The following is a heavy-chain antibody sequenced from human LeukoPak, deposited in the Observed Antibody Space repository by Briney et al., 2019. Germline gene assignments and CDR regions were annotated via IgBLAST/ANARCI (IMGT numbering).Heavy chain of an antibody. CDR1: GFTFSSYE. V-gene: IGHV3-48*03. CDR2: ISSSGSTI. J-gene: IGHJ4*02. D-gene: IGHD4-17*01. Sequence: PGGSLRLSCAASGFTFSSYEMNWVRQAPGKGLEWVSYISSSGSTIYYADSVKGRFTISRDNAKNSLYPQMNSLRAEDTAVYYCASLSRGYGDYHYYFDYWGQGTLVTVSS. CDR3: ASLSRGYGDYHYYFDY.